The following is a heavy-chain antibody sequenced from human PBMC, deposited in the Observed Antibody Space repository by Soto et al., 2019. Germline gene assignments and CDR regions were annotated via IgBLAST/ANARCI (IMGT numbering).Heavy chain of an antibody. J-gene: IGHJ3*02. CDR2: IYPGDSDT. D-gene: IGHD3-3*01. CDR3: AREPAEVRFLEWLGALDI. CDR1: GYSFTSYW. Sequence: GESLKISCKGSGYSFTSYWIGWVRQMPGKGLEWMGIIYPGDSDTRYSPSFQGQVTISADKSISTAYLQWSSLKASDTAMYYCAREPAEVRFLEWLGALDIWGQGTMVTVSS. V-gene: IGHV5-51*01.